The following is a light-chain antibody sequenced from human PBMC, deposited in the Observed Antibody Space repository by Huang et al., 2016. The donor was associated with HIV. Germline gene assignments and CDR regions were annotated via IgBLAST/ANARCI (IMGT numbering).Light chain of an antibody. V-gene: IGKV4-1*01. CDR3: QQYYTTPFT. J-gene: IGKJ3*01. CDR2: WAS. Sequence: DIVMTQSPDSLAVSLGERATINCKSSKSILFTSNNKNYWAWYQQRPGQPPRLLMHWASTRESGVPDRFSGSGSGTDFTLTISSLQAEDVAVYFCQQYYTTPFTFGPGTKVDIK. CDR1: KSILFTSNNKNY.